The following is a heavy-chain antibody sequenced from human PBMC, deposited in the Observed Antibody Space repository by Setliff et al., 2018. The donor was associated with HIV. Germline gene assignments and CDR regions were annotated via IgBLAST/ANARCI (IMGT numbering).Heavy chain of an antibody. CDR3: ARIEGGTYFGWFDY. Sequence: PGGSLRLSCAASGFTFSIYAMHWVRQAPGKGLEWVAFISYDGSYEYYADSVKGRFTISRDNSKNTLYLQMNSLRAEDTAVYYCARIEGGTYFGWFDYWGQGTLVTVSS. D-gene: IGHD1-26*01. CDR1: GFTFSIYA. CDR2: ISYDGSYE. V-gene: IGHV3-30*04. J-gene: IGHJ4*02.